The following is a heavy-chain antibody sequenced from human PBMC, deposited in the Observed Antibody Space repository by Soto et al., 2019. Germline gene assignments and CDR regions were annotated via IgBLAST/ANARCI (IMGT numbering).Heavy chain of an antibody. CDR3: AKDPVTFKGMDADAHFAY. J-gene: IGHJ4*02. CDR1: GFTFTTYA. CDR2: ISGSGGST. D-gene: IGHD1-20*01. V-gene: IGHV3-23*01. Sequence: EVQLLESGGGLVQPGGSLRLSCAASGFTFTTYAMSWVRQTPGKGLELVSAISGSGGSTYYADSVKGRFTISRDNSKNTLYLQMNSLSAEDTAVYYCAKDPVTFKGMDADAHFAYWGQGTLVTVSS.